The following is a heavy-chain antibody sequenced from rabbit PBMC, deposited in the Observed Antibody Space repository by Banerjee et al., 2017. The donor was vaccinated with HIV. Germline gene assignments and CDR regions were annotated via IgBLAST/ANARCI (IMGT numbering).Heavy chain of an antibody. J-gene: IGHJ4*01. V-gene: IGHV1S45*01. CDR2: IVGGDSSAT. D-gene: IGHD6-1*01. CDR3: ARDMGATDYAGYVYALKL. Sequence: QEQLVESGGGLVQPEGSLTLTCKASGFDFSSGYWICWVRQAPGKGLDGTACIVGGDSSATYYASWVNGRFTISRTSSTTVTLQMTSLTAADTATYFCARDMGATDYAGYVYALKLWGQGTLVTVS. CDR1: GFDFSSGYW.